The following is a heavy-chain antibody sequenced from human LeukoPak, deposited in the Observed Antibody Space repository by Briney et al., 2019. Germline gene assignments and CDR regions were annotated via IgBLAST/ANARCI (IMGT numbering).Heavy chain of an antibody. J-gene: IGHJ4*02. V-gene: IGHV3-7*01. Sequence: GGSLRLSCAASGFTFSDYWMSWVRQAPGKGLEWVANIKKDGSEKYYVDSVKGRFTISRDNTKNSLYLQMNSLRAEDTVVYYCASHKYWGQGTLVTVSS. CDR3: ASHKY. CDR2: IKKDGSEK. CDR1: GFTFSDYW.